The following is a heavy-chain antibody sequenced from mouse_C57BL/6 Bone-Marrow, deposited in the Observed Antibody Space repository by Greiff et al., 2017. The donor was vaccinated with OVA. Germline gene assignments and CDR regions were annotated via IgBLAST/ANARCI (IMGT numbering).Heavy chain of an antibody. J-gene: IGHJ3*01. CDR3: AREGDGPYGFAY. CDR1: GYTFTDYY. CDR2: IYPGSGNT. D-gene: IGHD2-3*01. V-gene: IGHV1-76*01. Sequence: VQLQQSGAELVRPGASVKLSCKASGYTFTDYYINWVKQRPGQGLEWIARIYPGSGNTYYNEKFKGKATLTAEKSSSTAYMQLSSLTSEDSAVYFCAREGDGPYGFAYWGQGTLVTVSA.